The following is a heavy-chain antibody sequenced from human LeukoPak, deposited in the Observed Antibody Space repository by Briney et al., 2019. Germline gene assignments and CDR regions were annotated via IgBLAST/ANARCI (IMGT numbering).Heavy chain of an antibody. CDR2: FHRSGVT. CDR1: GGSISTTSFY. Sequence: SETLSLTCNVSGGSISTTSFYWGWIRQPPGKGLEWIGSFHRSGVTYHNPSLKSRVTISADTSKNQFSLKLSSVTAADTAVYYCARGGSSGWLDYWGQGTLVTVSS. V-gene: IGHV4-39*07. CDR3: ARGGSSGWLDY. D-gene: IGHD6-19*01. J-gene: IGHJ4*02.